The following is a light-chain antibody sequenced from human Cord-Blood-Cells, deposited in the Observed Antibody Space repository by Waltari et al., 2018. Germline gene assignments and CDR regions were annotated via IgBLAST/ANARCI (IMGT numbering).Light chain of an antibody. J-gene: IGKJ3*01. CDR3: QQYHDRRPLT. CDR2: GAP. V-gene: IGKV3-15*01. CDR1: QRVSSN. Sequence: EIVLTQSPATLSVSPGERATISCRASQRVSSNLAWYQQKPVQSPRLLIYGAPTRATGIPARLRGRGAGTEVTRTSSSLHSEDVACEDGQQYHDRRPLTLCPGMKGDVK.